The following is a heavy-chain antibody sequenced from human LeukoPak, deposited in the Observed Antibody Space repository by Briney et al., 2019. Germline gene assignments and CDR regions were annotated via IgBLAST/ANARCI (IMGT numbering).Heavy chain of an antibody. CDR3: ARVRWLRLGVNEYYYYMDV. CDR1: GYTFNTYD. CDR2: MNPTSGKT. Sequence: ASVKVSCKAPGYTFNTYDINWVRQATGQGLEWMGWMNPTSGKTSYAQKFQGRVTITSNTSTTTAQMELSSLGSEDTAVYYCARVRWLRLGVNEYYYYMDVWGKGTTVTVSS. J-gene: IGHJ6*03. D-gene: IGHD5-12*01. V-gene: IGHV1-8*03.